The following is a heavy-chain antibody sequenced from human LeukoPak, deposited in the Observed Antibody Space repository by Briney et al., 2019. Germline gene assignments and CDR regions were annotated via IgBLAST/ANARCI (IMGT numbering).Heavy chain of an antibody. Sequence: GGSLRLSCAASGFSFTDYYMTWIRQAPGKGLEWVSYITWTGSTIYYADSVKGRFTISRDNAKNSLYLQMNSLRAEDTAVYYCARVAGYCSSTSCYGYYFDYWGQGILVTVSS. D-gene: IGHD2-2*01. CDR2: ITWTGSTI. CDR3: ARVAGYCSSTSCYGYYFDY. J-gene: IGHJ4*02. V-gene: IGHV3-11*01. CDR1: GFSFTDYY.